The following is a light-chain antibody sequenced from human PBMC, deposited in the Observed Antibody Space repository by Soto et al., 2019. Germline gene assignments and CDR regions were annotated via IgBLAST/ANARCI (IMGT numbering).Light chain of an antibody. Sequence: ILMTQSPLSLPVTPGEPASISCRSSQSLLHSNGYNYLDWYLLKPGQSPQLLIYLGSNRASGVPDRFSGSGSGTEFTLKISKVEAEDVGVYYCMQSLQTPPWTFGPGTKVDIK. CDR2: LGS. CDR1: QSLLHSNGYNY. J-gene: IGKJ1*01. V-gene: IGKV2-28*01. CDR3: MQSLQTPPWT.